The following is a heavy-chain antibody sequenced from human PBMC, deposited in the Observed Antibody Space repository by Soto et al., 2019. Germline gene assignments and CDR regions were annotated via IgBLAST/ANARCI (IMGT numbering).Heavy chain of an antibody. CDR3: AREGGVGATTGWD. D-gene: IGHD1-26*01. CDR1: GGTFSSYA. Sequence: QVQLVQSGAEVKKPGSSVKVSCKASGGTFSSYAISWVQQAPGQGLEWMGGIIPIFGTANYAQKFQGRVTITADISTSTANRELSSLRSGDTAVYYCAREGGVGATTGWDWGQGTLVTVSS. J-gene: IGHJ4*02. V-gene: IGHV1-69*06. CDR2: IIPIFGTA.